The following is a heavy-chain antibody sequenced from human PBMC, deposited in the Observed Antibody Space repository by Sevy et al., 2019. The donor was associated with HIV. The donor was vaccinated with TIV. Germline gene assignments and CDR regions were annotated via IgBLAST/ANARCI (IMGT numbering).Heavy chain of an antibody. CDR1: RLIFDTYA. J-gene: IGHJ5*01. CDR2: ISYDGSDK. CDR3: ARVDYRSGWYGFVDS. V-gene: IGHV3-30*04. D-gene: IGHD6-19*01. Sequence: GGSLRLSCEASRLIFDTYAMHWVRRAPGQGLEWVAVISYDGSDKYYTDAVEGRFTISRDNSKNTLYLQMNSLRTDDTAVYYCARVDYRSGWYGFVDSWGQGTPVTVSS.